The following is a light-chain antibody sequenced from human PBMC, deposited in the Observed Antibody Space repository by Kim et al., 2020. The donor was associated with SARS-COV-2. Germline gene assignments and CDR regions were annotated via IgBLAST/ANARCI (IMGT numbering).Light chain of an antibody. Sequence: LSPGERATLSCRASQDVAINLAWYQQKPGQAPRLLISGASTRATGIPARFGGSGSWTEFTLTISSLQSEDFAVYYCQQYNNWPLTFGGGTKVDIK. J-gene: IGKJ4*01. CDR1: QDVAIN. CDR3: QQYNNWPLT. CDR2: GAS. V-gene: IGKV3-15*01.